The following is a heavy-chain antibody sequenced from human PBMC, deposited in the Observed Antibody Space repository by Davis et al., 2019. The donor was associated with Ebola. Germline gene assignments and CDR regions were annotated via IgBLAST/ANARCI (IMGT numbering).Heavy chain of an antibody. Sequence: AASAQVSCKASSYTFTNYAMHWVRQAPGQRLEWMGWINAGNGHTRYSQKFQGRVTITRDTSASTAYMELSSLRSEDTAVFYCASGGIAAAGYDYWVQGTLVTVSS. CDR3: ASGGIAAAGYDY. D-gene: IGHD6-13*01. CDR2: INAGNGHT. J-gene: IGHJ4*02. CDR1: SYTFTNYA. V-gene: IGHV1-3*01.